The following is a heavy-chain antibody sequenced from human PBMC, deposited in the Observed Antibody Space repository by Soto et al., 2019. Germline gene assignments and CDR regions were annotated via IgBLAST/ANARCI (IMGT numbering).Heavy chain of an antibody. CDR2: ISGSADRT. CDR1: GFTFSNYA. J-gene: IGHJ4*02. Sequence: EVQLLESGGGLGQPGGSLRLSCVASGFTFSNYAMSWVRQTPGKGLEWVSAISGSADRTYSADSAEGRFTVSRDNSKNTLDLQMSTLSTGDTAVYYWTREPLGEAVASRPIFLSEFDYWGQGTLVTVSS. CDR3: TREPLGEAVASRPIFLSEFDY. V-gene: IGHV3-23*01. D-gene: IGHD6-6*01.